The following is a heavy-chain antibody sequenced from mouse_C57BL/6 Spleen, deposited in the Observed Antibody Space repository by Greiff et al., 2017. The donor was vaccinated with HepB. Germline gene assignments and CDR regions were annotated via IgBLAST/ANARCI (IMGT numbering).Heavy chain of an antibody. D-gene: IGHD2-3*01. CDR2: IYPGDGDT. V-gene: IGHV1-82*01. CDR1: GYAFSSSW. Sequence: QVQLQQSGPELVKPGASVKISCKASGYAFSSSWMNWVKQRPGKGLEWIGRIYPGDGDTNYNGKFKGKATLTADKSSSTAYMQLSSLISEDSAVYFCARGWLLMYFDVWGTGTTVTVSS. CDR3: ARGWLLMYFDV. J-gene: IGHJ1*03.